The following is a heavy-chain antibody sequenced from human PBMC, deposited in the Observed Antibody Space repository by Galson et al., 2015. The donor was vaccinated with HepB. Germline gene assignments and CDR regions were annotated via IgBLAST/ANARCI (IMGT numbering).Heavy chain of an antibody. D-gene: IGHD3-22*01. CDR3: TKDLGSGYYSIDY. CDR2: ISSSSRTI. V-gene: IGHV3-48*01. Sequence: SLRLSCAASGFTFSDFAMNWVRQAPGKGLQWLSFISSSSRTISYAESVKGRFTISRDNAWNSLYLQMNSLIAEDMAVYYCTKDLGSGYYSIDYWGQGTPVTVSS. J-gene: IGHJ4*02. CDR1: GFTFSDFA.